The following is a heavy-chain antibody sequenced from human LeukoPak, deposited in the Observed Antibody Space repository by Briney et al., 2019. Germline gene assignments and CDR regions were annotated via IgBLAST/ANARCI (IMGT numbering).Heavy chain of an antibody. V-gene: IGHV1-18*01. CDR3: ARDFYESGDHWCDVFEI. Sequence: GASVKVSCKASGYIFTPYGISWVRQAPGQGLEWMRWIGGYTHYSQKFQGRLTMTTDTSTSTAYMELRNLRSDDTAVYYCARDFYESGDHWCDVFEIWGQGTVVTVSS. CDR1: GYIFTPYG. CDR2: IGGYT. D-gene: IGHD3-22*01. J-gene: IGHJ3*02.